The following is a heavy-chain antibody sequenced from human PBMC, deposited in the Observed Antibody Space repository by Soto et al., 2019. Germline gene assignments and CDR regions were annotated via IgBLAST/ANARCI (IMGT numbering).Heavy chain of an antibody. CDR2: IYYSGST. CDR3: ARDPSKYYYGLGAPNRYYGMDV. CDR1: GSSISSGGYY. Sequence: PSETLSLTCTVSGSSISSGGYYWSWIRQHPGKGLEWIGYIYYSGSTYYNPSLKSRVTISVDTSKNQFSLKLSSVTAADTAVYYCARDPSKYYYGLGAPNRYYGMDVWGQGTTVTVSS. J-gene: IGHJ6*02. D-gene: IGHD3-10*01. V-gene: IGHV4-31*03.